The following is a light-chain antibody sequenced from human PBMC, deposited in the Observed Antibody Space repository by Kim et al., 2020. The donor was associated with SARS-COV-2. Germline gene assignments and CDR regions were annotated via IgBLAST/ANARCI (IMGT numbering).Light chain of an antibody. CDR2: TNN. J-gene: IGLJ2*01. CDR3: SAWDSSLNAWV. Sequence: RQPATLTRTGNSNTVGNEAAAWLQRPQSHPPKFLSYTNNIRPSGISARLSASRSGNTASLTITGLEPEDEADYYCSAWDSSLNAWVFGGGTKLTVL. CDR1: SNTVGNEA. V-gene: IGLV10-54*01.